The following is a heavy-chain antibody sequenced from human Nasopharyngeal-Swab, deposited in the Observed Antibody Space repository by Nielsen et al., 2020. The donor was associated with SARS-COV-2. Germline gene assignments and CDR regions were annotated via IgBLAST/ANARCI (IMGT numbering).Heavy chain of an antibody. CDR3: AHSSSTAYYFDY. CDR1: GFSLSTSGVG. Sequence: SGPTLLKPTQTLTLTCTFSGFSLSTSGVGVGWIRQPPGKALEWLALIYWDDDKRYSPSLKSRLTTTKDTSKNQVVLTMTNMDPVDTATYYCAHSSSTAYYFDYWGQGTLVTVSS. CDR2: IYWDDDK. V-gene: IGHV2-5*02. J-gene: IGHJ4*02. D-gene: IGHD6-13*01.